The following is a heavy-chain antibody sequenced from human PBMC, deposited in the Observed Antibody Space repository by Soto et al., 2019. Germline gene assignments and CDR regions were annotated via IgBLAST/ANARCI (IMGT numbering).Heavy chain of an antibody. Sequence: ASVKVSCKVSGYTLTELSMHWVRQAPGKGLEWMGGFDPEDGETIYAQKFQGRVTMTEDTSTDTAYMELSSLRSEDTAVYYCATVKGRWALGGYDHYCFGKAVSSQGTTDTGS. CDR2: FDPEDGET. CDR1: GYTLTELS. D-gene: IGHD5-12*01. CDR3: ATVKGRWALGGYDHYCFGKAV. J-gene: IGHJ6*02. V-gene: IGHV1-24*01.